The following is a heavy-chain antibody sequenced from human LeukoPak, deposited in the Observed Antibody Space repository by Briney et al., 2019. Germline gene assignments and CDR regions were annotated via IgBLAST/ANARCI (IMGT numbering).Heavy chain of an antibody. V-gene: IGHV4-59*12. J-gene: IGHJ3*02. D-gene: IGHD6-19*01. CDR3: ARGYFNSSGYSNAFDI. CDR2: LHYSGST. Sequence: SETLSLTCTVSGASISSSYWSWIRQPPGKGLEWIAYLHYSGSTNYNPSLRSRVATSVDTAKNQFSLQLSSVAAADTAVYYCARGYFNSSGYSNAFDIWGHGTMVTVSS. CDR1: GASISSSY.